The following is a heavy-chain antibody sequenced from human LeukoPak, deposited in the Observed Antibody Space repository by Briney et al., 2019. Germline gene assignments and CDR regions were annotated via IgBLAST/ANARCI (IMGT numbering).Heavy chain of an antibody. D-gene: IGHD6-25*01. CDR1: GGSISSSTYY. Sequence: PSETLSLTCTVSGGSISSSTYYWAWIRQPPGKGLEWIGGVYYGRSPYFNPTLESRATISVDTSKNHFSLKMSSVTAADTAVYYCARSSGTGTFSSWGQGTLVTVSS. V-gene: IGHV4-39*02. J-gene: IGHJ5*02. CDR3: ARSSGTGTFSS. CDR2: VYYGRSP.